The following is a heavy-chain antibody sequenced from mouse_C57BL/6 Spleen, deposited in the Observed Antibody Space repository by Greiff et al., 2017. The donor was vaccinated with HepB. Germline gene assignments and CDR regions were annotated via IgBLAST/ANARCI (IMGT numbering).Heavy chain of an antibody. J-gene: IGHJ2*01. CDR2: IDPSDSYT. D-gene: IGHD1-1*01. CDR1: GYTFTSYW. Sequence: QVQLQQPGAELVMPGASVKLSCKASGYTFTSYWMHWVKQRPGQGLEWIGEIDPSDSYTNYNQKFKGKSTLTVDKSSSTAYMQISSLTSEDSAVYYCARWDTTVVVVDYWGQGTTLTVSS. CDR3: ARWDTTVVVVDY. V-gene: IGHV1-69*01.